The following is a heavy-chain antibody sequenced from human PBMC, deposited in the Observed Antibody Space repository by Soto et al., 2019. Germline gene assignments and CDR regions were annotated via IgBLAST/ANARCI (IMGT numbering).Heavy chain of an antibody. CDR3: AIFSSGWYRNY. CDR2: TRNKANSYIT. V-gene: IGHV3-72*01. Sequence: EVQLVESGGGLVQPGGSLRLSCAASGFTFSDHYMDWVRQAPGKGLEWVGRTRNKANSYITEYAASVKGRFTISRDDSKNSLYLQMNSLKTEDTAVYYCAIFSSGWYRNYWGQGTLVTVSS. CDR1: GFTFSDHY. D-gene: IGHD6-19*01. J-gene: IGHJ4*02.